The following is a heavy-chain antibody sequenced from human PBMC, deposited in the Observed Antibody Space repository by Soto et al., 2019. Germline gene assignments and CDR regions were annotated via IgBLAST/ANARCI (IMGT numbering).Heavy chain of an antibody. J-gene: IGHJ4*02. Sequence: QVQLVESGGGVVQPGRSLRLSCAASVFTFSNFGMHWGRQAPGKGLEWVAAISADGSDKYFSDSVKGRFTISRDNSKNTLFLQMNSLRVEDTAVYYCTKGSEVARQELDYWGQGTLVTVSS. CDR2: ISADGSDK. CDR1: VFTFSNFG. CDR3: TKGSEVARQELDY. V-gene: IGHV3-30*18. D-gene: IGHD3-3*01.